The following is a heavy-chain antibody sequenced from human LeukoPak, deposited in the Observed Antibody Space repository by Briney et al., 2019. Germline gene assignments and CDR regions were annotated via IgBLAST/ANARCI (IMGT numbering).Heavy chain of an antibody. CDR2: ISSSSSYI. Sequence: GGSLRLSCAASGFTLSTYSMNWVRQAPGKGLEWVSSISSSSSYIYYADAVKGRFTISRDNAKNTLYLQMNSLRDEDTAVYYCARPTTTLEYWGQGTLVTVSS. V-gene: IGHV3-21*01. J-gene: IGHJ4*02. CDR1: GFTLSTYS. CDR3: ARPTTTLEY. D-gene: IGHD1-7*01.